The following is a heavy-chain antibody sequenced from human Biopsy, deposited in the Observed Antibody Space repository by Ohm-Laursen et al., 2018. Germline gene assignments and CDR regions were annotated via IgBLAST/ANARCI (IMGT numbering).Heavy chain of an antibody. CDR3: ARAIYCTTSTCYQRGMDV. Sequence: GTLSLTCYVSGYFIISGYYWGWIRQSPGKGLEWIGSVYHSGDTYSNPSLNSRVTISADRFKNQVSLKLSSVTAADTAVYYCARAIYCTTSTCYQRGMDVWGQGTTVTVAS. J-gene: IGHJ6*02. CDR1: GYFIISGYY. D-gene: IGHD2/OR15-2a*01. CDR2: VYHSGDT. V-gene: IGHV4-38-2*02.